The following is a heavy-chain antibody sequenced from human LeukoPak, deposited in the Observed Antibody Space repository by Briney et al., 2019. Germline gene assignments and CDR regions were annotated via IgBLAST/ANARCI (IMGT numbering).Heavy chain of an antibody. Sequence: PSETLSLTCAVYGGSFSGYYWSWIRRPPGKGLEWIGEINHSGSTNYNPSLKSRVTISVDTSKNQFSLKLSSVTAADTAVYYCARAYVSGWHFDYWGQGTLVTVSS. CDR1: GGSFSGYY. J-gene: IGHJ4*02. V-gene: IGHV4-34*01. D-gene: IGHD6-19*01. CDR3: ARAYVSGWHFDY. CDR2: INHSGST.